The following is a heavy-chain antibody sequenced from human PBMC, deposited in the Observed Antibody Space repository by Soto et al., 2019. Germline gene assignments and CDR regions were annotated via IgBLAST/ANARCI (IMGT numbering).Heavy chain of an antibody. CDR1: GFTFSSYA. V-gene: IGHV3-23*01. Sequence: GGSLRLSFAASGFTFSSYAMSWVRQAPGKGLDWVSAISGSGGSTYYADSVKGRFTISRDNSKNTLYLQMNSLRAEDTAVYYCAKVYLGYCSGGSCSTDVDYWGQGTLVTVSS. D-gene: IGHD2-15*01. CDR3: AKVYLGYCSGGSCSTDVDY. CDR2: ISGSGGST. J-gene: IGHJ4*02.